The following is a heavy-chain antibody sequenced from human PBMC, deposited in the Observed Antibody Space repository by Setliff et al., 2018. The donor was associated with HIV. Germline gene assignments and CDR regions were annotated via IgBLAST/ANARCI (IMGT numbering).Heavy chain of an antibody. Sequence: SETLSLTCTVSGGSISTYYWSWIRQSPERRLEWVGYIYYTGSTSYNPSLKNRATISVDTSKNQFSLKVTSMTAADTAIYYCARQPAYSTDWYPPGYFDYWGQGTLVTVSS. CDR1: GGSISTYY. CDR2: IYYTGST. V-gene: IGHV4-59*08. D-gene: IGHD6-19*01. CDR3: ARQPAYSTDWYPPGYFDY. J-gene: IGHJ4*02.